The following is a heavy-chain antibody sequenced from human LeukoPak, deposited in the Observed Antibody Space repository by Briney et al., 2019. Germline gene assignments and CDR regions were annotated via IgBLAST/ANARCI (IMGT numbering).Heavy chain of an antibody. D-gene: IGHD6-13*01. CDR3: ASRYSSSWYYYYYYMDV. CDR1: GFTFSSYW. Sequence: GGSLRLSCAASGFTFSSYWMSWVRQAPGKGLEWVANIKQDGSEKYYVDSVKGRFTISRDNAKNSLYLQMNSLRAEDTAVYYCASRYSSSWYYYYYYMDVWGKGTTVTISS. CDR2: IKQDGSEK. V-gene: IGHV3-7*01. J-gene: IGHJ6*03.